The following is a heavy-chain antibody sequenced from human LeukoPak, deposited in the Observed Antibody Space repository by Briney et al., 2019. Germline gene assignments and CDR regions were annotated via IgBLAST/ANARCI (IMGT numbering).Heavy chain of an antibody. D-gene: IGHD6-19*01. CDR2: IDHSGST. CDR1: GYSISSGYY. J-gene: IGHJ4*02. Sequence: SETLSLTCTVPGYSISSGYYWGWIRQPPGKGLEWTGSIDHSGSTYYNPSLKSRITISLDTSKNQFSLNLSSVTAADTAVYYCARDSALAQAVMFGYWGQGTLVTVSS. CDR3: ARDSALAQAVMFGY. V-gene: IGHV4-38-2*02.